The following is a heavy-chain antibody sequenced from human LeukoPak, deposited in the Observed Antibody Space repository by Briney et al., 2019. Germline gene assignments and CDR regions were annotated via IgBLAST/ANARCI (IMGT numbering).Heavy chain of an antibody. Sequence: ASVKVSCKASGYTFTSYYMHWVRQAPGQGLEWMGLINPSGGSTSYAQKFQGRVTMTRDTSTSTVYMELSSLRSEDTAVYYCARDMAVGYDSSGYYLYWGQGALVTVSS. CDR3: ARDMAVGYDSSGYYLY. CDR2: INPSGGST. J-gene: IGHJ4*02. V-gene: IGHV1-46*01. CDR1: GYTFTSYY. D-gene: IGHD3-22*01.